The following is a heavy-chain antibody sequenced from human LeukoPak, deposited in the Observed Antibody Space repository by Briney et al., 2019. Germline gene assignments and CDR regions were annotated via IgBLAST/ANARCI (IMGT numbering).Heavy chain of an antibody. CDR1: GYSISSGYY. V-gene: IGHV4-38-2*01. J-gene: IGHJ3*02. CDR3: PRLGPYDAFDI. D-gene: IGHD7-27*01. CDR2: IYHSGST. Sequence: SETLSLTCAVSGYSISSGYYWGWIRQPPGKGLEWIGSIYHSGSTYYNPSLKSRVTISVDTSKNQFSLKLSSVTAADTAVYYCPRLGPYDAFDIWGQGTMVTVSS.